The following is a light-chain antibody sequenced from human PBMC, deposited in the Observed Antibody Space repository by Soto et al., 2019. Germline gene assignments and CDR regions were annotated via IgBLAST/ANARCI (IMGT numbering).Light chain of an antibody. CDR1: QDIRSD. CDR3: QQFNSL. Sequence: DIQMTQSPSSLSASIGDRVTITCRASQDIRSDLGWYQQKPGKAPKRLIYDASILQRGVPSRFSGSGSGTHFILTISNLQPEDFATYYCQQFNSLFGQGTRLEIK. V-gene: IGKV1-17*02. CDR2: DAS. J-gene: IGKJ5*01.